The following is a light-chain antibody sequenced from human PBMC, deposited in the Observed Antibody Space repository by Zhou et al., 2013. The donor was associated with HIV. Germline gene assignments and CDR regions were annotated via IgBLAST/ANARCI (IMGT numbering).Light chain of an antibody. V-gene: IGKV3-15*01. CDR3: QQYDTWPS. Sequence: ETVTTQSPATLSVSPGERATLSCRVSQGVGTNVAWYQQKPGQAPSLLIYDTSTRATGIPARFSGSGSGREFTLTISSLQSEDFALYYCQQYDTWPSFGQGTKLQIK. CDR2: DTS. CDR1: QGVGTN. J-gene: IGKJ2*01.